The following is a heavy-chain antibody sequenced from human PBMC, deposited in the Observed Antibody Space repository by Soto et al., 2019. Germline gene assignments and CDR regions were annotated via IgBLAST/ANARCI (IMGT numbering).Heavy chain of an antibody. CDR1: GYTFTSYG. D-gene: IGHD3-3*01. V-gene: IGHV1-18*01. CDR2: ISAYNGNT. Sequence: ASVKVSCKASGYTFTSYGISWVRQAPGQGLEWMGWISAYNGNTNYAQKLQGRVTMTTDTSASTANMELSSLRSEDTAVYYCARVCCSSFRYYDFWYYRMDVWGQGTTVTVSS. J-gene: IGHJ6*02. CDR3: ARVCCSSFRYYDFWYYRMDV.